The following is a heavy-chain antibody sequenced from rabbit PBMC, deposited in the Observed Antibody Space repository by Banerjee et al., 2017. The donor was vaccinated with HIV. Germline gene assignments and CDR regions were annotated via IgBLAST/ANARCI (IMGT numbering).Heavy chain of an antibody. D-gene: IGHD8-1*01. V-gene: IGHV1S40*01. CDR1: GFIFSDNYV. J-gene: IGHJ4*01. CDR2: IYTSSGST. CDR3: ARGNTAGGSGYNL. Sequence: QSLEESGGDLVKPGASLTLTCKASGFIFSDNYVMCWVRQAPGKGLEWIGCIYTSSGSTWYASWVNGRFTISKTSTTVTLQMTSLTAADTATYFCARGNTAGGSGYNLWGPGTSSPS.